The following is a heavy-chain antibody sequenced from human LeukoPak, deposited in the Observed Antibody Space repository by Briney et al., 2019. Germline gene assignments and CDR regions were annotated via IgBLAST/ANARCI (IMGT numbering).Heavy chain of an antibody. J-gene: IGHJ4*02. CDR1: GFTFSSYG. CDR3: ANARGSYRPFDY. D-gene: IGHD3-16*02. CDR2: IWYDGSNK. Sequence: GGSLRLSCAASGFTFSSYGMHWVRQAPGKGLEWVAVIWYDGSNKYYADSVKGRFTISRDNSKNTLYLQMNSLRAEDTAVYYCANARGSYRPFDYWGQGTLVTVSS. V-gene: IGHV3-33*06.